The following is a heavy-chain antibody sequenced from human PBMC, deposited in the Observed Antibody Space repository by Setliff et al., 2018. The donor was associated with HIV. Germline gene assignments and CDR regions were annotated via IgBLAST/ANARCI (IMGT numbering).Heavy chain of an antibody. J-gene: IGHJ4*02. CDR1: GFTFRNYW. D-gene: IGHD3-22*01. V-gene: IGHV3-7*03. CDR2: IKEDGSES. Sequence: GGSLRLSCGASGFTFRNYWMTWVRQAPGRGLECVANIKEDGSESYYVDSVKGRFIASTDNAKNSLFLQMNSLKAEDTAVYYCACAYNVYDYRFDSSGYDYWGQGTLVTAPQ. CDR3: ACAYNVYDYRFDSSGYDY.